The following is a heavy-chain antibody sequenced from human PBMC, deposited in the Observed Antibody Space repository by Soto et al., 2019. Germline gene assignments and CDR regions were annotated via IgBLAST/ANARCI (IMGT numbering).Heavy chain of an antibody. V-gene: IGHV1-18*01. J-gene: IGHJ6*02. CDR3: ARDLVGATTLQVNYYYYGMDV. D-gene: IGHD1-26*01. CDR1: GYTFTSYG. CDR2: ISAYNGNT. Sequence: ASVKVSCKASGYTFTSYGISWVRQAPGQGLEWMGWISAYNGNTNYAQKLQGRVTMTTDTSTSTAYMELRSLRSDDTAVYYCARDLVGATTLQVNYYYYGMDVWGQGTTVTVSS.